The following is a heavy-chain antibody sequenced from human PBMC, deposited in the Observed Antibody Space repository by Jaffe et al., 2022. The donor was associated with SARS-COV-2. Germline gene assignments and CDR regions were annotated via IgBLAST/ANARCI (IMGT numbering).Heavy chain of an antibody. J-gene: IGHJ3*02. V-gene: IGHV4-39*01. D-gene: IGHD3-22*01. Sequence: QLQLQESGPGLVKPSETLSLTCTVSGGSISSSSYYWGWIRQPPGKGLEWIGSIYYSGSTYYNPSLKSRVTISVDTSKNQFSLKLSSVTAADTAVYYCASYTYYYDSGPVSDAFDIWGQGTMVTVSS. CDR2: IYYSGST. CDR3: ASYTYYYDSGPVSDAFDI. CDR1: GGSISSSSYY.